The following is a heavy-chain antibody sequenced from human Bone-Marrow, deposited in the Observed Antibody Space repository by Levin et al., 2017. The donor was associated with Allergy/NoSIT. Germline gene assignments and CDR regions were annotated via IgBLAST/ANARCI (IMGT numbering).Heavy chain of an antibody. Sequence: GGSLRLSCAASGFTFSSYAMHWVRQAPGKGLEWVAVISYDGSNKYYADSVKGRFTISRDNSKNTLYLQMNSLRAEDTAVYYCARVPTRIAAEGYWGQGTLVTVSS. CDR2: ISYDGSNK. CDR3: ARVPTRIAAEGY. D-gene: IGHD6-13*01. V-gene: IGHV3-30-3*01. CDR1: GFTFSSYA. J-gene: IGHJ4*02.